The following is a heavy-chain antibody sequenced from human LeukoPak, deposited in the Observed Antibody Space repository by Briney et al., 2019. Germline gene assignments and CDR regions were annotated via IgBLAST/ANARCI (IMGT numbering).Heavy chain of an antibody. CDR3: ARYSSGWYDRGFDP. D-gene: IGHD6-19*01. CDR1: GFTFSSYW. J-gene: IGHJ5*02. V-gene: IGHV3-7*01. Sequence: GGSLRLSCAASGFTFSSYWVSWVRQAPGKGLEWVANIKQDGSEKYYVDSVKGRFTISRDNAKNSLYLQMNSLRAEDTAVYYCARYSSGWYDRGFDPWGQGTLVTVSS. CDR2: IKQDGSEK.